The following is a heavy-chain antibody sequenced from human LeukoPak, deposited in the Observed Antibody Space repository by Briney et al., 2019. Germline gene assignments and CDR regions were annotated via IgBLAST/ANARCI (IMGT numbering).Heavy chain of an antibody. Sequence: ASVKVSCKVSGYTLTELSMHWVRQAPGQGLEWMGWINPNSGGTNYAQKFQGRVTMTRDTSISTAYMELSRLRSDDTAVYYCARDPHHSSGWYGGDHWGQGTLVTVSS. J-gene: IGHJ5*02. D-gene: IGHD6-19*01. V-gene: IGHV1-2*02. CDR1: GYTLTELS. CDR2: INPNSGGT. CDR3: ARDPHHSSGWYGGDH.